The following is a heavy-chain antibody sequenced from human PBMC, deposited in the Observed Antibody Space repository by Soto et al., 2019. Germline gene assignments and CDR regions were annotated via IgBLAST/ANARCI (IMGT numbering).Heavy chain of an antibody. V-gene: IGHV4-30-4*01. CDR2: VYYSGTT. D-gene: IGHD3-10*01. J-gene: IGHJ4*02. CDR3: ARVVRGVIMYYFDY. Sequence: SETLSLTCTVSGGSIRNGDYYWGWIRQPPGKGLEWIGYVYYSGTTYSHPSLNSRVSISVDTSENQFSLRLTSVTAADTAVYYCARVVRGVIMYYFDYWGQGTLVTVSS. CDR1: GGSIRNGDYY.